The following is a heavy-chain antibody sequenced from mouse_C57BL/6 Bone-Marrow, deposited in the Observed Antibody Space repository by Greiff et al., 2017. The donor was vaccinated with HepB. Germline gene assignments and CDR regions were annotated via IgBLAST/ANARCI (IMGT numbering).Heavy chain of an antibody. Sequence: QVQLQQPGAELVKPGASVKLSCKASGYTFTSYWMQWVKQRPGQGLEWIGEIDPSDSYTNYNQKFKGKATLTVDTSSSTAYMQLSSLTSEDSAVYYCARSRGNYYGSEDAMDYWGQGTSVTVSS. V-gene: IGHV1-50*01. CDR3: ARSRGNYYGSEDAMDY. CDR1: GYTFTSYW. J-gene: IGHJ4*01. D-gene: IGHD1-1*01. CDR2: IDPSDSYT.